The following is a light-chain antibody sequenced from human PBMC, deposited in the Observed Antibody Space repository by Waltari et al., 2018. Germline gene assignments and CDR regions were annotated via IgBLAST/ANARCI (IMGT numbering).Light chain of an antibody. CDR1: HSLSNL. J-gene: IGKJ4*01. CDR2: DTS. V-gene: IGKV3-11*01. Sequence: ELVLTQSPATLSLSPGETATLSCRASHSLSNLLAWYQQRPGQSPRLLIYDTSYRAPGIPGRFSGSGSGADFTLTISGLEPEDFAVYYCQQRYNWPLTFGGGTRVEV. CDR3: QQRYNWPLT.